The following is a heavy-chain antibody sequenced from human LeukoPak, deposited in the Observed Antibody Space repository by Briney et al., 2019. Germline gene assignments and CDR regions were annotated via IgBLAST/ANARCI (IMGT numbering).Heavy chain of an antibody. V-gene: IGHV3-23*01. D-gene: IGHD3/OR15-3a*01. Sequence: PGGSLRLSCAASGFTFSSYAMSWVRQAPGKGLEWVSVISDPGGSTYYADSVKGRFTISRDNSKNTPFLQMNSLRAEDTAVYYCAKNMGSTGYYTTDYWGQGTLVTVSS. J-gene: IGHJ4*02. CDR1: GFTFSSYA. CDR3: AKNMGSTGYYTTDY. CDR2: ISDPGGST.